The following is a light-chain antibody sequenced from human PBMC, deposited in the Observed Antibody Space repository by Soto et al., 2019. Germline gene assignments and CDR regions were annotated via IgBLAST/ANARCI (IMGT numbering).Light chain of an antibody. V-gene: IGKV1-9*01. CDR1: QGINSY. Sequence: IQLTQSPSSLSASIGDRVTITCRASQGINSYLAWYQQKPGKAPELLIDAASTLQSGVPSRFSFSGSGTDFALTIGMQQAEDFAYYYCQQLKRYPLSFGGGTNVDIK. CDR2: AAS. CDR3: QQLKRYPLS. J-gene: IGKJ4*01.